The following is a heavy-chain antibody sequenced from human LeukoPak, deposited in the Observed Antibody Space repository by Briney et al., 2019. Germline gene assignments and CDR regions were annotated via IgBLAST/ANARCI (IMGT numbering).Heavy chain of an antibody. CDR3: ARGHQQQLVLGAFDI. J-gene: IGHJ3*02. V-gene: IGHV3-21*01. CDR2: ISSSSSYI. CDR1: GFIFSGYI. Sequence: GGSLRLSCAASGFIFSGYILDWVRQAPGKGLEWVSSISSSSSYIYYADSVKGRFTISRDNAKNSLYLQMNSLRAEDTAVYYCARGHQQQLVLGAFDIWGQGTMVTVSS. D-gene: IGHD6-13*01.